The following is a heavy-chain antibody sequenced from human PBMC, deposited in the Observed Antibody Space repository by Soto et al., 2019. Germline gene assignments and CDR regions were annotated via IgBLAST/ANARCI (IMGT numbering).Heavy chain of an antibody. J-gene: IGHJ6*03. CDR2: ISWNGRSK. V-gene: IGHV3-9*01. CDR3: AKDGVSLAYFYYMDV. Sequence: EVQLVESGGALVQPGRSLRLSCAASGFTFADYAMHWVRQVPGKGLEWVSGISWNGRSKAYAGSVEGRFTISRDSASNSLYLQMDSLRAEDTALYYRAKDGVSLAYFYYMDVWGKGTTVTVSS. D-gene: IGHD2-21*01. CDR1: GFTFADYA.